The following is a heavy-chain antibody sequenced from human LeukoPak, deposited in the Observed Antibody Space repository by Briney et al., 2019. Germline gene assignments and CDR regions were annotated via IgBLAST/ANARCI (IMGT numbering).Heavy chain of an antibody. V-gene: IGHV4-59*01. CDR1: GGSISSYY. Sequence: SETLSLTCTVSGGSISSYYWSWIRQPPGKGLEWIGYIYYSGSTNYNPSLKSRVTISVDTSKNQFSLKLSSVTAADTAVYYCARTPSVTTILYFDYWGQGTLVTVSS. J-gene: IGHJ4*02. D-gene: IGHD4-17*01. CDR3: ARTPSVTTILYFDY. CDR2: IYYSGST.